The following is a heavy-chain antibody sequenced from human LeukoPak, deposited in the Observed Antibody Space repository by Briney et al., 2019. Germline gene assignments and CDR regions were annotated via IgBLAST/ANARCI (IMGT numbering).Heavy chain of an antibody. D-gene: IGHD3-10*01. CDR1: GFTFSIHG. Sequence: GGSLRLSCAASGFTFSIHGMNWVRQAPGKGLEWVSYIINSGGTVYYTDSVQGRYTISRDNARNSLFLQMNSLRDEDTAVYYCARVGRGVYGMDVWGQGTTVTVSS. J-gene: IGHJ6*02. V-gene: IGHV3-48*02. CDR2: IINSGGTV. CDR3: ARVGRGVYGMDV.